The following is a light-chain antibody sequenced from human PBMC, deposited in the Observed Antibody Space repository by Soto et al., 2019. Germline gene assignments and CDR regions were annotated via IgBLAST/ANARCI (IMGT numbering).Light chain of an antibody. CDR2: SAS. CDR1: QGISSF. CDR3: QQYNSYSIT. V-gene: IGKV1-27*01. J-gene: IGKJ5*01. Sequence: DVQRTQSPSSLSASVGDRVTITCRSSQGISSFLAWYQQLPGKVPKLLIYSASTLQSGVPSRFSGSGSGTDFTLTISSLQPDDFATYYSQQYNSYSITFGQGTRLEIK.